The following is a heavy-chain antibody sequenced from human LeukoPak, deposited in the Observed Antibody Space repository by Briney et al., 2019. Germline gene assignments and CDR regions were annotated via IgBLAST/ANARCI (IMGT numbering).Heavy chain of an antibody. J-gene: IGHJ4*02. V-gene: IGHV3-7*03. Sequence: GGSLRLSCAASGFTFSSYWMSWVRQAPGKGLEWVANIKQDGSEKYYVDSVKGRFTISRDNAKNSLYLQMNSLKSEDTAVYYCASSLRYFDPYFDYWGQGILVAVSS. CDR2: IKQDGSEK. CDR1: GFTFSSYW. CDR3: ASSLRYFDPYFDY. D-gene: IGHD3-9*01.